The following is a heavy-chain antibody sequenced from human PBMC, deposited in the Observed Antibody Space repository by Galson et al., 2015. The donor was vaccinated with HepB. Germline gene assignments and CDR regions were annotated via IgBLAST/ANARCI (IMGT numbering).Heavy chain of an antibody. D-gene: IGHD1-26*01. CDR2: ISGGGFST. CDR1: GFTFSTYA. CDR3: AKHWRWEFEAGAFHI. J-gene: IGHJ3*02. V-gene: IGHV3-23*01. Sequence: SLRRSCAGSGFTFSTYAMSWFRQAPGKGLVWVSAISGGGFSTYCADSARGRFTISRDNSKNTLYLQMNSLRAEDTAVFYCAKHWRWEFEAGAFHIWVNGTMEHVSS.